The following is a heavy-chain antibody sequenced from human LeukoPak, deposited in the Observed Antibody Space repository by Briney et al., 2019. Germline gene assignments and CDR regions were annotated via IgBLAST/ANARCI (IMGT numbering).Heavy chain of an antibody. V-gene: IGHV4-31*03. Sequence: PSETLSLTCTVSGASIRSSGYYWSWIRQDPATGLEWIGYIYHSGNTYYNPSLKSRVTISPDTSKNQFSLKLRSVTAADTAVYYCARANYYDSTGYLPVVYPSDFWGQGTLVTVSS. D-gene: IGHD3-22*01. J-gene: IGHJ4*02. CDR1: GASIRSSGYY. CDR3: ARANYYDSTGYLPVVYPSDF. CDR2: IYHSGNT.